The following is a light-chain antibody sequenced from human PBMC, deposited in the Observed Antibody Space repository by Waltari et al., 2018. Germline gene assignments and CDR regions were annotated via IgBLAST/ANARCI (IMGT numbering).Light chain of an antibody. J-gene: IGKJ4*01. Sequence: EIVLTQSPATLSLSPGERATLSCRASQSVSNFLAWYQQKPGQAPRLLIYEASKRATGSPARFSGSASATDFTLTISSLEPEDFAVYYCQQRSNWPPLTFGGGTKVEIK. CDR3: QQRSNWPPLT. V-gene: IGKV3-11*01. CDR1: QSVSNF. CDR2: EAS.